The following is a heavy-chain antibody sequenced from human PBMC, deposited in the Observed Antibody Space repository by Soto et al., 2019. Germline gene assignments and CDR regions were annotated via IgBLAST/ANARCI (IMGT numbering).Heavy chain of an antibody. J-gene: IGHJ4*02. Sequence: GGSLRLSCAASGFTFSSYSMNWVRQAPGKGLEWVSSISSSSSYIYYADSVKGRFTISRDNAKNSLYLQMNSLRAEDTAVYYCARDPRPYDFWSGYEAYYFDYWGQGTLVTVSS. CDR1: GFTFSSYS. V-gene: IGHV3-21*01. CDR3: ARDPRPYDFWSGYEAYYFDY. CDR2: ISSSSSYI. D-gene: IGHD3-3*01.